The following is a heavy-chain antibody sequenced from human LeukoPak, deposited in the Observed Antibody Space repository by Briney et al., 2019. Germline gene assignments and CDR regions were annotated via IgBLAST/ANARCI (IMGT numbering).Heavy chain of an antibody. CDR2: IYYSGST. Sequence: PSETLSLTCTVSGGSISSYYWSWIRQPPGKGLEWIEYIYYSGSTNYNPSLKSRVTISVDTSKNQFSLKLSSVTAADTAVYYCATRTTSSGWHDYYYYGMDVWGQGTTVTVSS. V-gene: IGHV4-59*01. CDR3: ATRTTSSGWHDYYYYGMDV. CDR1: GGSISSYY. D-gene: IGHD6-19*01. J-gene: IGHJ6*02.